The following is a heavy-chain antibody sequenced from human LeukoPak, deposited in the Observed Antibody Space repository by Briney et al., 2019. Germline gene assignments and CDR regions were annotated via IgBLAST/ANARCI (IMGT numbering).Heavy chain of an antibody. D-gene: IGHD3-3*01. CDR3: ASMQYYDFWSGYTQAEFDY. CDR2: ISSSSGYI. V-gene: IGHV3-21*01. CDR1: GFTFSSYS. J-gene: IGHJ4*02. Sequence: EGSLRLSCAASGFTFSSYSMNWVRQAPGKGLEWVSSISSSSGYIYYADSVKGRFTISRDNAKNSLYLQMNSLRAEDTAVYYCASMQYYDFWSGYTQAEFDYWGQGTLVTVSS.